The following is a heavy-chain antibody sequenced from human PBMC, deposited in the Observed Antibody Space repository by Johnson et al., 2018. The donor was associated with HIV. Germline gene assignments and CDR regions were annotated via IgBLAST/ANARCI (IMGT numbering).Heavy chain of an antibody. CDR1: GLTVSSNY. Sequence: VQLVESGGGVVRPGGSLRLSCAASGLTVSSNYMTWVRQGPGKGLEWVSVINSGGGTYYADSVTGRFTISRDNSKNTLYLQMNSLRAEDTAVYFCARGCRDGYTCDVFDVWGQGTRVTVSS. V-gene: IGHV3-66*01. J-gene: IGHJ3*01. D-gene: IGHD5-24*01. CDR2: INSGGGT. CDR3: ARGCRDGYTCDVFDV.